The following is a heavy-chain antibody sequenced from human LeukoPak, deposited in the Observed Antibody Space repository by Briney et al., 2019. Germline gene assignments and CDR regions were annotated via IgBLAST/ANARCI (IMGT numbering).Heavy chain of an antibody. J-gene: IGHJ4*02. CDR1: GYTFTGYY. CDR2: ISAYNGNT. V-gene: IGHV1-18*04. D-gene: IGHD2-15*01. CDR3: ARDDSWGVVSRNY. Sequence: GASVKVSRKASGYTFTGYYMHWVRQAPGQGLEWMGWISAYNGNTNYAQKLQGRVTMTTDTSTSTAYMELRSLRSDDTAVYYCARDDSWGVVSRNYWGQGTLVTVSS.